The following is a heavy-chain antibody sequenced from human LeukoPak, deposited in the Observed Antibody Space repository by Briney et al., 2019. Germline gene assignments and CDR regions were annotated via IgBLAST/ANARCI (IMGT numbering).Heavy chain of an antibody. V-gene: IGHV4-31*03. Sequence: PSQTLSLTCTVSGGSISSGGYYWSWIRQHPGKGLEWIGYIYHSGSTYYNPSLKSRVTISIDTSKNQFSLKLSSVTAADTAVYYCETRWGLTGEPYWGQGTLATVSS. CDR1: GGSISSGGYY. J-gene: IGHJ4*02. D-gene: IGHD7-27*01. CDR3: ETRWGLTGEPY. CDR2: IYHSGST.